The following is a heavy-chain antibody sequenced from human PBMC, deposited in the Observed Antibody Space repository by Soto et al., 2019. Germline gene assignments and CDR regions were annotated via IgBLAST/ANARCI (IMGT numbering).Heavy chain of an antibody. V-gene: IGHV3-9*01. CDR1: GFTLEDYA. CDR3: AKGHLYYYYYMDV. J-gene: IGHJ6*03. Sequence: GGSLRLSCAASGFTLEDYAMHWVRQAPGKGLEWVSGISWNSGSIGYADSVKGRFTISRDNAKNSLYLQMNSLRAEDTALYYCAKGHLYYYYYMDVWGKGTTVTVSS. CDR2: ISWNSGSI.